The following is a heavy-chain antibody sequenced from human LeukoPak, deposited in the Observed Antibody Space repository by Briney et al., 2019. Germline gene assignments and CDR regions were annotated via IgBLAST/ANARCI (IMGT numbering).Heavy chain of an antibody. J-gene: IGHJ5*02. CDR3: ARGAYYYDSSGPGGWFDP. CDR2: IYTSGST. D-gene: IGHD3-22*01. Sequence: SETLSLTCSVSGGSISSYYWSWIRPPAGKGLEWIGRIYTSGSTNYNPSLKSRVTMSVDTSKNQFSLKLSSVTAADTAVYYCARGAYYYDSSGPGGWFDPWGQGTLVTVSS. CDR1: GGSISSYY. V-gene: IGHV4-4*07.